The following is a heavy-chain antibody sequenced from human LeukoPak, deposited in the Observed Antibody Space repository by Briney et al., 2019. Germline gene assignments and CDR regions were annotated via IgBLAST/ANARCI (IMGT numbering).Heavy chain of an antibody. V-gene: IGHV4-59*01. D-gene: IGHD3-10*01. CDR3: ARDRELGY. Sequence: PSETLSLTCSVSGDSISIYYWSWIRQPPGKGLEWFGYIYNNGSTNYNPSLKSRVTISVDTSKNQFSLKLTSVTAADTAVYYCARDRELGYWGQGTLVTVSS. CDR1: GDSISIYY. J-gene: IGHJ4*02. CDR2: IYNNGST.